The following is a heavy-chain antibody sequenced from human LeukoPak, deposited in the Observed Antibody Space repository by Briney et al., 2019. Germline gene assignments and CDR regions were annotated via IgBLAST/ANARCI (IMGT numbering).Heavy chain of an antibody. CDR3: AKVETAAAATLRGFDY. J-gene: IGHJ4*02. V-gene: IGHV3-23*01. CDR1: GFTFSSYI. Sequence: GGSLRLSCEASGFTFSSYIMTWVRQAPGKGLEWVSSIGGSGGSTYYADSVKGRFTISRDNSKNTLYLQMNSLRAEDTAVYYCAKVETAAAATLRGFDYWGQGTLVTVSS. D-gene: IGHD6-13*01. CDR2: IGGSGGST.